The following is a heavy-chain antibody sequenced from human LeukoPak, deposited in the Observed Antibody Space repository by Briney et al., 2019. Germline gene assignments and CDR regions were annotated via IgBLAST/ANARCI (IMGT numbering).Heavy chain of an antibody. D-gene: IGHD6-13*01. CDR2: ITSSGSHI. CDR1: GFTFSTFN. Sequence: GGSLRLSCAASGFTFSTFNMNWVRQAPGKGLEWGSSITSSGSHIYYEDSVKGRFTISRDNAKNSLYLQMSSLRAEDTAVYYCAIGSSWNGVWGQGTLVTVSS. J-gene: IGHJ4*02. V-gene: IGHV3-21*01. CDR3: AIGSSWNGV.